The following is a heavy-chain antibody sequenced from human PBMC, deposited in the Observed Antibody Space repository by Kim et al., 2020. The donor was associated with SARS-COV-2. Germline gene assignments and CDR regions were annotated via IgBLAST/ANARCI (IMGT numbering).Heavy chain of an antibody. CDR1: GFTFSSYP. V-gene: IGHV3-30*04. Sequence: GGSLRHSCVASGFTFSSYPIHWVRQAPGKGLEWVAVISYDGINEYYADSVKGRFTISRDNSMNTLYLQMNSLRTEDTALYYCGRGFSGTLVGAIDYWGQG. CDR2: ISYDGINE. J-gene: IGHJ4*02. CDR3: GRGFSGTLVGAIDY. D-gene: IGHD3-10*01.